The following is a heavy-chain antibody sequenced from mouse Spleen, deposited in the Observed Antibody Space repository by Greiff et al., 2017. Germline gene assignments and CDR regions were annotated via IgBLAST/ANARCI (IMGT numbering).Heavy chain of an antibody. J-gene: IGHJ1*01. D-gene: IGHD1-1*01. CDR3: ARIITTAHWYFDV. CDR2: IDPANGNT. Sequence: VQLQQSGAELVKPGASVKLSCTASGFNIKDTYMHWVKQRPEQGLEWIGRIDPANGNTKYDPKFQGKATITADTSSNTAYLQLSSLTSEDTAVYYCARIITTAHWYFDVWGAGTTVTVSS. CDR1: GFNIKDTY. V-gene: IGHV14-3*02.